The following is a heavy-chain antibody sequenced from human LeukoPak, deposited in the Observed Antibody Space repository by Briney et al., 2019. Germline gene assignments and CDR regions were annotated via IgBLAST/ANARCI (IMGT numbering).Heavy chain of an antibody. D-gene: IGHD1-1*01. CDR2: ITSSNYI. J-gene: IGHJ4*02. V-gene: IGHV3-21*01. CDR1: GYTFTTYT. CDR3: ARVSGTYRDS. Sequence: GGSVRLSCAASGYTFTTYTMTWVRQAPGEGLEWVSSITSSNYILYADSLKGRFTISRDNAKNSLYLQINSRRAEDTAVYYCARVSGTYRDSWGQGTLVTVSS.